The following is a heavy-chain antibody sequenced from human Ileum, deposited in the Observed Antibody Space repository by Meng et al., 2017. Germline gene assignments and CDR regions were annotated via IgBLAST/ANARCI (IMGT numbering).Heavy chain of an antibody. CDR3: ARNNRDY. CDR1: GYTFSDYY. J-gene: IGHJ4*02. D-gene: IGHD1-14*01. Sequence: QVQLVQSGAEVKKPGASLRVSRKAPGYTFSDYYIRWMRQAPGQGLEWLGRIHPKSGGTNYAHKFQGRFTMTRDTSISTAYMELSALTSDDTAVYYCARNNRDYWGQGTLVTVSS. CDR2: IHPKSGGT. V-gene: IGHV1-2*06.